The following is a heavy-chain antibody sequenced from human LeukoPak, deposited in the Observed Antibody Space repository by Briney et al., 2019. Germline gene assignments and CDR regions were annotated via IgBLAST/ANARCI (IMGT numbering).Heavy chain of an antibody. CDR3: AKDQDVYSGSQS. CDR2: ISHDGGLK. Sequence: PGGSLRLSCAASGFTFTHYAIHWVRQAPGRGLEWVAVISHDGGLKYYADSVKGRFTISRDSSKNTLYLQMNSLRAEDTAVYYCAKDQDVYSGSQSWGQGTLVTVSS. V-gene: IGHV3-30*04. CDR1: GFTFTHYA. D-gene: IGHD1-26*01. J-gene: IGHJ4*02.